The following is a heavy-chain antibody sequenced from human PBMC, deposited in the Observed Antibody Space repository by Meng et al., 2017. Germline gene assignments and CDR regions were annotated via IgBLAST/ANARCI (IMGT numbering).Heavy chain of an antibody. CDR2: IYHSGST. V-gene: IGHV4-4*02. CDR3: ARDRGAVAGTNFDY. D-gene: IGHD6-19*01. Sequence: QGQRQEAGPGLVKPSGTLSLTCAVAGGSISSSNWWSWVRQPPGKGLEWIGEIYHSGSTNYNPSLKSRVTISVDKSKNQFSLKLSSVTAADTAVYYCARDRGAVAGTNFDYWGQGTLVTVSS. CDR1: GGSISSSNW. J-gene: IGHJ4*02.